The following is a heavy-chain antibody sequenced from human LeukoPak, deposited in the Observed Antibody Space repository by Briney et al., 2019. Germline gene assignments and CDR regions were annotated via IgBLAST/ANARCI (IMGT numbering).Heavy chain of an antibody. CDR2: IYYSGST. Sequence: PSETLSLTCTVSGGSISSSSYYWGWIRQPPGKGLEWIGSIYYSGSTYYNPSLKSRVTISVDTSKNQFSLKLSSVTAADTAVYYCARDSSRWELPDLFDYWGQGTLVTVSS. CDR1: GGSISSSSYY. D-gene: IGHD1-26*01. CDR3: ARDSSRWELPDLFDY. V-gene: IGHV4-39*07. J-gene: IGHJ4*02.